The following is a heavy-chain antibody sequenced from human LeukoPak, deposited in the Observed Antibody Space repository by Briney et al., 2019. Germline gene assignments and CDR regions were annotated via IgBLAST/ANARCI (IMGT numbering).Heavy chain of an antibody. Sequence: GGSLRLSCAASGFTFSSHGMSWVRQAPGKGLEWVSTISGSGDYTYYADSVKGRFTISRDNSKNTLYLQMNSLRSDDTAVYYCARDRGFPHGATSFDYWGQGTLVTVSS. V-gene: IGHV3-23*01. D-gene: IGHD3-10*01. CDR2: ISGSGDYT. J-gene: IGHJ4*02. CDR1: GFTFSSHG. CDR3: ARDRGFPHGATSFDY.